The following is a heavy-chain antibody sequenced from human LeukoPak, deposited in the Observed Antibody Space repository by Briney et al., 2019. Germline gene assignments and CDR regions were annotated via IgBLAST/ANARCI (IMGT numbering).Heavy chain of an antibody. J-gene: IGHJ4*02. V-gene: IGHV3-21*06. D-gene: IGHD2-15*01. CDR1: GFTFTTYA. CDR2: MSSGSRYI. Sequence: GGSLRLSCTASGFTFTTYAMTWVRQAPGKGLEWISSMSSGSRYIYYADSVRGRFTISRDNTRNSLYLAMNNLRAEDTAIYYRARDRPTGASRIFVVQWGQGTPVTVSS. CDR3: ARDRPTGASRIFVVQ.